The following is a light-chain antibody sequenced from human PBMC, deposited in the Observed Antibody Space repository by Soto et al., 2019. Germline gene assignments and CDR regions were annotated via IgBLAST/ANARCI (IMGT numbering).Light chain of an antibody. CDR2: DAS. Sequence: EIVMTQSPATLSVSPGERATLSCRASQSVSSNLAWYHQKPGQAPRLIIYDASTRATGIPARLSGSGSGTEFTLTISGLQSEDFAVYYCQQYNDGLTFGGGTKVEIK. CDR1: QSVSSN. CDR3: QQYNDGLT. J-gene: IGKJ4*01. V-gene: IGKV3-15*01.